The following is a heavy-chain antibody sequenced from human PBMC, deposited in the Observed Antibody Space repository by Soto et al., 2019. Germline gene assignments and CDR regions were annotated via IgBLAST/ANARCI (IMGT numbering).Heavy chain of an antibody. D-gene: IGHD3-22*01. J-gene: IGHJ6*02. CDR1: GDSVSSNSAA. V-gene: IGHV6-1*01. CDR2: TYYRSKWYN. CDR3: ARGHDSSGDYSPDYYYYYGMDV. Sequence: PSQTLSLTCAISGDSVSSNSAAWNWIRQSPSRGLEWLGRTYYRSKWYNDYAVSVKSRITINPDTSKNQFSLQLNSVTPEDTAVYYRARGHDSSGDYSPDYYYYYGMDVWGQGTTVTVSS.